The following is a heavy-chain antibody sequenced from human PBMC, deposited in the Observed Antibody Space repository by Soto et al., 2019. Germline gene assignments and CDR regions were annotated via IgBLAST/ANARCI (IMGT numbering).Heavy chain of an antibody. D-gene: IGHD3-16*01. V-gene: IGHV4-61*01. CDR3: ARSQRGRTAFTFDY. CDR1: GDSVSNDNYY. Sequence: SETLSLTCAVSGDSVSNDNYYWSWIRQPPGKGLEWIGYIYYSGTTNYNSYLKSRLSLPVDMSKNQFSLKLASVTAADTAVYFCARSQRGRTAFTFDYWGQGALVTVSS. CDR2: IYYSGTT. J-gene: IGHJ4*02.